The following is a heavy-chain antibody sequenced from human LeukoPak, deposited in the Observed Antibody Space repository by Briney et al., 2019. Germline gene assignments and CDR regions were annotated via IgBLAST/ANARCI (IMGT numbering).Heavy chain of an antibody. D-gene: IGHD3-22*01. CDR1: GFNVITNY. Sequence: GGSLRLSCAASGFNVITNYMNWVRQAPGKGQEWVSVVYSGGSTFYADSVKGRFTISRDNSKNTLFLQMNSLRAEDTAVYYCARLANPSGYWDWGQGTLVTVSS. CDR2: VYSGGST. J-gene: IGHJ4*02. V-gene: IGHV3-53*01. CDR3: ARLANPSGYWD.